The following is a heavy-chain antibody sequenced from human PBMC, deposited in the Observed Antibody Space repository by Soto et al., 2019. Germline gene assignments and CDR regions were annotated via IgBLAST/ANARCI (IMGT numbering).Heavy chain of an antibody. V-gene: IGHV4-34*01. Sequence: SETLSLTCAVYGGSFSGYYWSWIRQPPGKGLEWIGEINHSRSTNYNPSLKSRVTISVDTSKNQFSLKMSSMTAADTAVYYCAREGYYYDSGGLDAFDMWGQGTMVT. CDR2: INHSRST. CDR1: GGSFSGYY. J-gene: IGHJ3*02. D-gene: IGHD3-22*01. CDR3: AREGYYYDSGGLDAFDM.